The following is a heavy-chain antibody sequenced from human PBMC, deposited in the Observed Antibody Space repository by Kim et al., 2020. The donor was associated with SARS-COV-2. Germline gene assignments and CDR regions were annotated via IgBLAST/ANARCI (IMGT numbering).Heavy chain of an antibody. V-gene: IGHV4-39*01. J-gene: IGHJ6*03. CDR2: IYYSGST. Sequence: SETLSLTCTVSGGSISSSSYYWGWIRQPPGKGLEWIGSIYYSGSTYYNPSLKSRVTISVDTSKNQFSLKLSSVTAADTAVYYCARHVEQLARRLSNYYYYYYMDVWGKGTTVTVSS. CDR3: ARHVEQLARRLSNYYYYYYMDV. D-gene: IGHD6-6*01. CDR1: GGSISSSSYY.